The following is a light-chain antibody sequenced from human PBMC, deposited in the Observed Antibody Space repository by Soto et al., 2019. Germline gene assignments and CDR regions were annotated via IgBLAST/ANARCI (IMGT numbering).Light chain of an antibody. CDR3: QQCYMGWT. CDR2: DAS. Sequence: DIQMTQCTSTLSSSVGVRLTITCRASQSIGRFLAWYQHKPGKAPKLLIYDASTLESGVPSRFSGTGSGTEFTFSITSLQPEDFGTYYCQQCYMGWTFGQGTKVDIK. V-gene: IGKV1-5*01. CDR1: QSIGRF. J-gene: IGKJ1*01.